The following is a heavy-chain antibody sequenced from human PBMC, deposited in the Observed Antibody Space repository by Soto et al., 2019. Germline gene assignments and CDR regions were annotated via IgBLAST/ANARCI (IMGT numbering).Heavy chain of an antibody. J-gene: IGHJ6*02. V-gene: IGHV1-18*04. Sequence: ASVKVSCKASGYTFTSYGISWVRQAPGQGLEWMGWISAYNGNTNYAQKLQGRVTMTTDTSTSTAYMELRSLRSDDTAVYYCAREGYCSSTSCYIAIYYYGMDVWGQGTTVTVS. CDR1: GYTFTSYG. CDR2: ISAYNGNT. CDR3: AREGYCSSTSCYIAIYYYGMDV. D-gene: IGHD2-2*02.